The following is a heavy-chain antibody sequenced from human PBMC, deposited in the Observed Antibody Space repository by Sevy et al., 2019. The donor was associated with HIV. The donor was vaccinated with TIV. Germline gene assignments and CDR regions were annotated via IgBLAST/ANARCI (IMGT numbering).Heavy chain of an antibody. D-gene: IGHD6-13*01. CDR3: AREGAAAGPSYFDY. J-gene: IGHJ4*02. Sequence: GGSLRLSRAASGFTFSSYSMNWVRQAPGKGLEWVSFISRSSTYIYYADSVKGRFTFSRDNAKNSLYLQMNSLRAEDTAVYYCAREGAAAGPSYFDYWGQGILVTVSS. CDR1: GFTFSSYS. V-gene: IGHV3-21*01. CDR2: ISRSSTYI.